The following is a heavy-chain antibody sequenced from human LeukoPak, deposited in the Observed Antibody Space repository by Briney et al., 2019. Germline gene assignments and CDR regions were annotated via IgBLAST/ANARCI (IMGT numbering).Heavy chain of an antibody. J-gene: IGHJ4*02. CDR3: AKGVGNNKGGYYFDY. D-gene: IGHD1-26*01. V-gene: IGHV3-23*01. CDR1: GFAFSTFA. Sequence: PGGSLRLSCAASGFAFSTFAMSWVRQAPGKGLDWVSSISGSGGSTYYADSVKGRFTISRDSSKNTLYLQMNSLRAEATAVYYCAKGVGNNKGGYYFDYWGQGTPVTVSS. CDR2: ISGSGGST.